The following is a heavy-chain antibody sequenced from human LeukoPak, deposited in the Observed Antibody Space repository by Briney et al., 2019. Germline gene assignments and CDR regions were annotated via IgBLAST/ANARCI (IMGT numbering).Heavy chain of an antibody. CDR1: GFTFSSYA. J-gene: IGHJ6*02. D-gene: IGHD3-16*01. CDR2: LTCSGGSR. CDR3: AKDLGERGVKTIFSGTYHYPIDV. Sequence: GGSLRLSCAASGFTFSSYAMSWVRQAPGKGLEWVSSLTCSGGSRYYADSVKGRFTISRDNDNNSVSLQMNSLRANYTSVFFCAKDLGERGVKTIFSGTYHYPIDVWGQGTTVTVSS. V-gene: IGHV3-23*01.